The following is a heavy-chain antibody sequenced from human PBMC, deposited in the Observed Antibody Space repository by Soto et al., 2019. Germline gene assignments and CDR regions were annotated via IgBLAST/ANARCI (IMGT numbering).Heavy chain of an antibody. CDR1: GFSFSSYA. CDR3: AKGSIEYSASVDY. Sequence: EVQLLQSGGGLIQPGGSLRLSCSASGFSFSSYAMMWVRQAPGKGLEWVSVISGRGGSSYFADSAKGRFIISRDNSKNMLYLEMNSLRAEDTAIYFCAKGSIEYSASVDYWGQGTLVIVSS. D-gene: IGHD1-26*01. CDR2: ISGRGGSS. V-gene: IGHV3-23*01. J-gene: IGHJ4*02.